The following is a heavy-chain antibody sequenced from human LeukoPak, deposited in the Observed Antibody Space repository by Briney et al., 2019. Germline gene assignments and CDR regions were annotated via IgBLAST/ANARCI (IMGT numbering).Heavy chain of an antibody. Sequence: GGSLRLSCAASGFTFSSYSMNWVRQAPGKGLEWVSYISSSSSTIYYADSVKGRFTISGDNAKNSLYLQMNSLRAEDTAVYYCTIAAAGNPIDYWGQGTLVTVSS. V-gene: IGHV3-48*01. J-gene: IGHJ4*02. D-gene: IGHD6-13*01. CDR1: GFTFSSYS. CDR2: ISSSSSTI. CDR3: TIAAAGNPIDY.